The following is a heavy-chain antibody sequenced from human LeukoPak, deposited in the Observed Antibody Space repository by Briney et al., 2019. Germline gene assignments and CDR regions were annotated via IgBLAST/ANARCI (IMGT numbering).Heavy chain of an antibody. D-gene: IGHD6-19*01. CDR1: GYTFTSYY. V-gene: IGHV1-46*01. Sequence: ASVTVSCKASGYTFTSYYMHWVRQAPGQGLEWMGIINPSGGSTSYAQKFQGRVTMTRDTSTSTVYMELSSLRSEDTAVYYCARDQAVARAFDYWGQGTLVTVSS. CDR3: ARDQAVARAFDY. J-gene: IGHJ4*02. CDR2: INPSGGST.